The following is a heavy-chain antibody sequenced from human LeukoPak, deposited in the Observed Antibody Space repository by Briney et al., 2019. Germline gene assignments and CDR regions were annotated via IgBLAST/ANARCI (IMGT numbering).Heavy chain of an antibody. J-gene: IGHJ6*03. CDR3: AKTSLSDPSGHYYYMDV. Sequence: PGGSLRLSCAASGFTFSSYEINWVRQAPGKGLEWVAFIRFDGTSEFYADSVKARFTISRDNSQNTVSLQLNNLRIEDTALYYCAKTSLSDPSGHYYYMDVWGKGTTVTVSS. CDR1: GFTFSSYE. D-gene: IGHD3-3*01. V-gene: IGHV3-30*02. CDR2: IRFDGTSE.